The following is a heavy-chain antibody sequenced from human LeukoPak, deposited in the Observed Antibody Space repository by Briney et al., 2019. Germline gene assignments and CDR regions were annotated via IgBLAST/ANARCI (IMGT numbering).Heavy chain of an antibody. V-gene: IGHV4-59*01. CDR1: GGSISSYY. J-gene: IGHJ3*02. CDR2: IYYSGST. D-gene: IGHD3-16*01. Sequence: PSETLSLTCTVSGGSISSYYWSWIRQPPGKGLEWIGYIYYSGSTNYNPSLKSRVTISVDTSKNQFSLKLSSVTAADTAVYYCARGGDYVWGTIATDDAFDIWGQGTMVTVSS. CDR3: ARGGDYVWGTIATDDAFDI.